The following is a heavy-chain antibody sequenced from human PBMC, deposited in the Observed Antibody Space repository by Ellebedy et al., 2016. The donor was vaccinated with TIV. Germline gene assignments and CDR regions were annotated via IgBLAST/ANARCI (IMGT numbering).Heavy chain of an antibody. V-gene: IGHV3-73*01. CDR3: TRYGDYVH. D-gene: IGHD4-17*01. CDR2: IRSKANSYAT. J-gene: IGHJ4*02. Sequence: GGSLRLSCAASGFTFSGSAMHWVRQASAKGLEWVGRIRSKANSYATVYAASVKGRLTISRDDSKNPAYLQMNSLKTEDTAVYYCTRYGDYVHWGQGTLVTVSS. CDR1: GFTFSGSA.